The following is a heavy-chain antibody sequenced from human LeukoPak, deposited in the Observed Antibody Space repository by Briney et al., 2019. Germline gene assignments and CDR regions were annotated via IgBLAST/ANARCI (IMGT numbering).Heavy chain of an antibody. Sequence: SETLSLTCTVSGGSINSSIYHWGWIRQPPGKGLEWIGNIYYSGSTYYNPSLKSRVTISVDTSKNQLSLKLSSVTAADTAVYYCARDQAVVGQWVIDYWGQGTLVTVSS. CDR1: GGSINSSIYH. CDR3: ARDQAVVGQWVIDY. D-gene: IGHD2-15*01. CDR2: IYYSGST. V-gene: IGHV4-39*07. J-gene: IGHJ4*02.